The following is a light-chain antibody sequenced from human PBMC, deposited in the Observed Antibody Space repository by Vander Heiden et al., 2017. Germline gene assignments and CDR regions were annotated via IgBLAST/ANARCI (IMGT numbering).Light chain of an antibody. CDR2: AAS. CDR3: QQSYSTPST. Sequence: DIQMTQSPSSLSASVGDRVTITCRASQSISSYLNWYQQKPGKAPKLLIYAASSLQSGVPSTFSGSGSGTDFTLTISRLQPENFATYYCQQSYSTPSTFGQGTKVEIK. J-gene: IGKJ1*01. V-gene: IGKV1-39*01. CDR1: QSISSY.